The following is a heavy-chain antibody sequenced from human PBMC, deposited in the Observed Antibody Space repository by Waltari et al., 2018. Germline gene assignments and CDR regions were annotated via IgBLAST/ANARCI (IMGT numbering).Heavy chain of an antibody. V-gene: IGHV3-21*01. D-gene: IGHD1-26*01. CDR1: GFTFSSYS. CDR2: ISSSSYI. CDR3: ARDGEWELPHPFDY. J-gene: IGHJ4*02. Sequence: EVQLVESGGGLVKPGGSLRLSCAASGFTFSSYSMNWVRQAPGKGLEWVSSISSSSYIYYADSVKGRFTISRDNAKNSLYLQMNSLRAEDTAVYYCARDGEWELPHPFDYWGQGTLVTVSS.